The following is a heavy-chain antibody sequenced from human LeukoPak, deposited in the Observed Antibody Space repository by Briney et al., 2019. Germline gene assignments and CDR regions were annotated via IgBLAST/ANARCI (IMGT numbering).Heavy chain of an antibody. CDR3: AGQWELPIDY. V-gene: IGHV4-38-2*01. CDR2: IYHSGST. CDR1: GYSISSGYY. J-gene: IGHJ4*02. D-gene: IGHD1-26*01. Sequence: SETLSLTCAVSGYSISSGYYWGWIRLPPGKGLEWIGSIYHSGSTYYNPSLKSRVTISVDTSKNQFSLKLSSVTAADTAVYYCAGQWELPIDYWGQGTLVTVSS.